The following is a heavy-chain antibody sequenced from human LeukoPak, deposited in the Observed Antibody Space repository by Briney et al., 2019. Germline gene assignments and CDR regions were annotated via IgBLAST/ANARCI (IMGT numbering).Heavy chain of an antibody. CDR3: ARSTMVRGVIGNWFDP. CDR1: DGSITSSGYY. J-gene: IGHJ5*02. D-gene: IGHD3-10*01. CDR2: VYSNGNI. Sequence: PSETLSLTCTVSDGSITSSGYYWVWIRQPTGKGLEWIGNVYSNGNIHYNPSLKSRVTISVDASKNQFSLKLSSVTAADTAVYYCARSTMVRGVIGNWFDPWGQGTLVTVSS. V-gene: IGHV4-39*01.